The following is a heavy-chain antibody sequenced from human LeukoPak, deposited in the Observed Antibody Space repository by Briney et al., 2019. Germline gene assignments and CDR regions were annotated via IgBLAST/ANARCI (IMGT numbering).Heavy chain of an antibody. J-gene: IGHJ4*02. D-gene: IGHD6-13*01. Sequence: PGRALRLSCAHSGFTFDDYAIHWVRQPPGEGPEWVSSISWNSGSTTYADSVKGRFTISRDNAKNALYLQMNSLRAEDTALYYYAKNVRKVLKPHSSSLGSGYVDYWGQGTLVTVSS. CDR2: ISWNSGST. CDR1: GFTFDDYA. CDR3: AKNVRKVLKPHSSSLGSGYVDY. V-gene: IGHV3-9*01.